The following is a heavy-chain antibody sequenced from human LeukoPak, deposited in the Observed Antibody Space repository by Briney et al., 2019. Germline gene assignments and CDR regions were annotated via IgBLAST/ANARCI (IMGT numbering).Heavy chain of an antibody. CDR3: ARSRGYSSGWFPPLLFYH. CDR2: INQDGREK. V-gene: IGHV3-7*04. D-gene: IGHD6-19*01. J-gene: IGHJ4*02. Sequence: PGGSLRLSCAASGFTFSDYYMSWVRQAPGKRLEWVAHINQDGREKSYVDSVKGRFTISRANAKSSLYLQMNSLRADDTAVYYCARSRGYSSGWFPPLLFYHWGQGTLVTVSS. CDR1: GFTFSDYY.